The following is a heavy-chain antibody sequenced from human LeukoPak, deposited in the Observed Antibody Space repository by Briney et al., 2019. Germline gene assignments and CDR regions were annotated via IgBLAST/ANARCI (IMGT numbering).Heavy chain of an antibody. J-gene: IGHJ4*02. D-gene: IGHD5-18*01. Sequence: PSQTLSLTCTVSGGSISSGGYYWSWIRQHSGKGLEWIGYIYYSGSTYYNPSLKSRVTISVDTSKNQFSLKLSSVTAADTAVYYCAALDTAMGYFDYWGQGTLVTVSS. V-gene: IGHV4-31*03. CDR2: IYYSGST. CDR1: GGSISSGGYY. CDR3: AALDTAMGYFDY.